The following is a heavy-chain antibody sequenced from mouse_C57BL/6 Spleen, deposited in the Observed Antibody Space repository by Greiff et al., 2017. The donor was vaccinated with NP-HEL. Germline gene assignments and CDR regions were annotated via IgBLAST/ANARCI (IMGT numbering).Heavy chain of an antibody. J-gene: IGHJ4*01. Sequence: QVQLQQSGAELVKPGASVKISCKASGYAFSSYWMNWVKQRPGKGLEWIGQIYPGDGDTNYNGKFKGKATMTADKSSSTAYMQLSTLTSEGSAVYVSARAHDPNYFAKDDWGQGTSVTVSS. V-gene: IGHV1-80*01. D-gene: IGHD2-3*01. CDR3: ARAHDPNYFAKDD. CDR2: IYPGDGDT. CDR1: GYAFSSYW.